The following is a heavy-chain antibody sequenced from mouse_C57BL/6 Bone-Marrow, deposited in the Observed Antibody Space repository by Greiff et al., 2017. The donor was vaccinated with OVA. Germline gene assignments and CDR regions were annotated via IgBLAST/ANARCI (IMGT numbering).Heavy chain of an antibody. CDR3: ASYGYDGNFDY. D-gene: IGHD2-2*01. CDR1: GFSLTSYG. J-gene: IGHJ2*01. CDR2: IWSGGST. Sequence: VKLMESGPDLVQPSQSLSITCTVSGFSLTSYGVHWVRQSPGKGLEWLGVIWSGGSTDYNAAFISRLSISKDNSKSQVFFKMNSLQADDTAIYYCASYGYDGNFDYWGQGTTLTVSS. V-gene: IGHV2-2*01.